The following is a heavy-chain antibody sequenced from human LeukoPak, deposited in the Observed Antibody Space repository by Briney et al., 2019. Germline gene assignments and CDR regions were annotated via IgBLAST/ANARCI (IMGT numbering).Heavy chain of an antibody. Sequence: ETLSLTCAVYGGSFSGYYWSWVHQAPGKGLEWVSAISGSGGSTYYADSVKGRFTISRDNSKNTLYLQMNSLRAEDTAVYYCAKDVRFGELLSPIDYWGQGTLVTVSS. CDR1: GGSFSGYY. J-gene: IGHJ4*02. D-gene: IGHD3-10*01. CDR3: AKDVRFGELLSPIDY. V-gene: IGHV3-23*01. CDR2: ISGSGGST.